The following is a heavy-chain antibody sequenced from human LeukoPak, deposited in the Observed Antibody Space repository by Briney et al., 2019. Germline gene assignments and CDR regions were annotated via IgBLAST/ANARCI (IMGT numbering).Heavy chain of an antibody. CDR1: GGSISSYY. J-gene: IGHJ4*02. V-gene: IGHV4-59*01. Sequence: SETLSLTCTVSGGSISSYYWSWIRRPPGKGLEWIGYIYYSGSTNYNPSLKSRVTISVDTSKNQFSLKLSSVTAADTAVYYCARVYSGYDSIDYWGQGTLVTVSS. CDR3: ARVYSGYDSIDY. CDR2: IYYSGST. D-gene: IGHD5-12*01.